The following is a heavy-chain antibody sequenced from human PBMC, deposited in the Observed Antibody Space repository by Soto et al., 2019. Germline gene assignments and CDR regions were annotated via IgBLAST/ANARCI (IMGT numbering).Heavy chain of an antibody. CDR3: ARYGNYNEF. D-gene: IGHD4-17*01. J-gene: IGHJ4*02. CDR1: GFTFGIYT. V-gene: IGHV3-21*01. Sequence: PGGSLRLSCETSGFTFGIYTMNWVRQAPGEGLEWVSSISSSGTYIDYADSVEGRFAISRDDAKNSVFLEMTSLRVDDTAVYYCARYGNYNEFWGQGHRVTVSS. CDR2: ISSSGTYI.